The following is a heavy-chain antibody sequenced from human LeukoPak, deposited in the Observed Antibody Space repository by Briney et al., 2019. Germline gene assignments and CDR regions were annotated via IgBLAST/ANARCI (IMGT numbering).Heavy chain of an antibody. CDR1: GFTFSRYS. V-gene: IGHV3-21*01. J-gene: IGHJ4*02. Sequence: KSGGPLRLSCAPSGFTFSRYSMNWVRQAPEKGVEWVSSICSSSSYIYYADTVKGRFTVSRDNAKTSLYLQMNSLRAEDTAVYYCARASPLALGYCSCTSCDGFDYWGQGTLVTVSS. CDR2: ICSSSSYI. D-gene: IGHD2-2*01. CDR3: ARASPLALGYCSCTSCDGFDY.